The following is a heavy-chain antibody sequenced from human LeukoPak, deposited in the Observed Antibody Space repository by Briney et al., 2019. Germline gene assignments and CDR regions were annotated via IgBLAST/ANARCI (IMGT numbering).Heavy chain of an antibody. J-gene: IGHJ6*02. D-gene: IGHD2-15*01. V-gene: IGHV4-59*08. CDR1: GGSISSYY. CDR3: ARHNSQWSNGMDV. Sequence: SETLSLTCTVSGGSISSYYWSWIRQPPGKGLEWIGYIYYSGSTNYHPSLKSRVTISVDTSKNQFSLNLSSVTAADTAVYYCARHNSQWSNGMDVWGQGTTVTVSS. CDR2: IYYSGST.